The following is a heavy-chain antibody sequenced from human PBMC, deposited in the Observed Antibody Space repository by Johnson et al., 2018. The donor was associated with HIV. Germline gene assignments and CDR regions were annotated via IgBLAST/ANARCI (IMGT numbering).Heavy chain of an antibody. J-gene: IGHJ3*02. D-gene: IGHD3-22*01. CDR3: AKEGGRITMIVVEPDAFDI. CDR2: ISYDGGNK. V-gene: IGHV3-30*04. Sequence: QMLLVESGGGVVQPGRSLRLSCAASGFTFSSYAMHWVRQAPGKGLDWVAVISYDGGNKYYADSVKGRFTISRDNAKNSLYLQMDSLRPEDTAVYYCAKEGGRITMIVVEPDAFDIWGQGTMVTVSS. CDR1: GFTFSSYA.